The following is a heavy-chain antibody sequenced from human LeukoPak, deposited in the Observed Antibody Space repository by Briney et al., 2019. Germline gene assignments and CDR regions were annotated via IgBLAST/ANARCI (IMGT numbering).Heavy chain of an antibody. CDR3: ASSNTSAPGGYPFDY. Sequence: ASVKVSCKASGGTFSSYAISWVRQAPGQGLEWMGGIIPIFGTANYAQKFQGRVTITTDESTSTAYMELSSLRSEDTAVYYCASSNTSAPGGYPFDYWGQGTLVTVSS. CDR1: GGTFSSYA. D-gene: IGHD3-10*01. J-gene: IGHJ4*02. V-gene: IGHV1-69*05. CDR2: IIPIFGTA.